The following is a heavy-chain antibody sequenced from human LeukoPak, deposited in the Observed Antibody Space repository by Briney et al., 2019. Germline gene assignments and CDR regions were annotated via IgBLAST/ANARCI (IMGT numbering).Heavy chain of an antibody. J-gene: IGHJ4*02. CDR1: GFTFSSYA. Sequence: GGSLRLSCAASGFTFSSYAMSWVRQAPGKGLEWVSAISGSGGSTYYADSVKGRFTISRDNAKNSLYLQMNSLRAEDTAVYYCAREPHLPWSPFDYWGQGTLVTASS. CDR2: ISGSGGST. V-gene: IGHV3-23*01. CDR3: AREPHLPWSPFDY.